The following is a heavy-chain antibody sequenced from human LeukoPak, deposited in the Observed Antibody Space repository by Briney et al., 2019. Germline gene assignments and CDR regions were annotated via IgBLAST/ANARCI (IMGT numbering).Heavy chain of an antibody. Sequence: PGGSLRLSCAASGFTFSSYSMNWVRQAPGKGLEWVSYISSSSSTIYYADSVKGRFTISRDNAKNSLYLQMNSLRAEDTAVYYCARAAPSSGWSVRYYFDYWGQGTLVTVSS. CDR3: ARAAPSSGWSVRYYFDY. V-gene: IGHV3-48*01. J-gene: IGHJ4*02. CDR2: ISSSSSTI. D-gene: IGHD6-19*01. CDR1: GFTFSSYS.